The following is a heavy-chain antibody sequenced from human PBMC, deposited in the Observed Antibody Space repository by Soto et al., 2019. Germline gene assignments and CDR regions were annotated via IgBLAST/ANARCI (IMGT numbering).Heavy chain of an antibody. V-gene: IGHV1-18*01. CDR2: INPSDGNR. CDR3: ARDRLRGYDSSGFYS. CDR1: GCTLTELS. D-gene: IGHD3-22*01. Sequence: VKVSCKVSGCTLTELSMHWVRQAPGQGLEWMGWINPSDGNRNFAQKFEDRVTMTTATSTNTVFLELRSLKSDDTAIYYCARDRLRGYDSSGFYSWGQGTMVTVSS. J-gene: IGHJ4*02.